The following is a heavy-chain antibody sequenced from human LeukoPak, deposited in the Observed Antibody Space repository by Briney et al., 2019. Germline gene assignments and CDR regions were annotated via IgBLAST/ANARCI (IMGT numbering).Heavy chain of an antibody. Sequence: PGGSLRLSCAASGFTFSNFAMTWVRQAPGKGLEWVSVISTSGTYYAESVKGRFTISRDNSKNTLYLQMSSLRAEDTAVYYCAKNINHLEWDQGTLVTVSS. V-gene: IGHV3-23*01. CDR3: AKNINHLE. J-gene: IGHJ4*02. D-gene: IGHD1-14*01. CDR2: ISTSGT. CDR1: GFTFSNFA.